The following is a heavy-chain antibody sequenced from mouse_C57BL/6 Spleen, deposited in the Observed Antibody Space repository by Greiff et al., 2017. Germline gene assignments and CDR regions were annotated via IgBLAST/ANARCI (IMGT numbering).Heavy chain of an antibody. Sequence: EVKLVESGGGLVKPGGSLKLSCAASGFTFSSYAMSWVRQTPEKRLEWVATISDGGSYTYYPDNVKGRFTISRDNAKNNLYLQMSHLKSEDTAMYDCARENTVVAPYYFDYWGQGTTLTVSS. CDR3: ARENTVVAPYYFDY. D-gene: IGHD1-1*01. CDR2: ISDGGSYT. CDR1: GFTFSSYA. J-gene: IGHJ2*01. V-gene: IGHV5-4*01.